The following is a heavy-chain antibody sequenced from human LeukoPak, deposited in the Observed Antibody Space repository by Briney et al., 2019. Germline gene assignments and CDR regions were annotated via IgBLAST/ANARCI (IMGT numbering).Heavy chain of an antibody. V-gene: IGHV4-59*01. J-gene: IGHJ6*02. Sequence: SETLSLTCTVSGGSISSDYWSWIRQPPGKGLEWIGNIYYSGSTNYNPSLKSRVTISVDTSKSQFSVKLSSVTAADTAVYYCARDSTFYGMDVWGQGTTVTVSS. CDR3: ARDSTFYGMDV. D-gene: IGHD2/OR15-2a*01. CDR2: IYYSGST. CDR1: GGSISSDY.